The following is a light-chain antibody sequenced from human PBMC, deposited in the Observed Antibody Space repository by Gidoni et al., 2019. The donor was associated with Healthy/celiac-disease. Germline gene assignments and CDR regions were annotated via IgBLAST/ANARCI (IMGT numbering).Light chain of an antibody. V-gene: IGKV3-11*01. CDR3: QQRSNWPWT. CDR1: QSVSSY. CDR2: DAS. Sequence: EIVLTQSTATLSLSPGERATLSCRASQSVSSYLAWYQQKPGQAPRLLIYDASNRATGIPARFSGSGSVTDFTLTISSLEPEDFAVYYCQQRSNWPWTFXQXTKVEIK. J-gene: IGKJ1*01.